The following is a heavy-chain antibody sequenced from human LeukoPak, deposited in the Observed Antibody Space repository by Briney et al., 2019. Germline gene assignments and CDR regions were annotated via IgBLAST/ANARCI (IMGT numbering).Heavy chain of an antibody. J-gene: IGHJ6*02. CDR1: GFTFSSYS. D-gene: IGHD3-3*01. V-gene: IGHV3-21*01. CDR3: ARVSDFWSGPSYYYGMDV. CDR2: ISSSSSYI. Sequence: GGSLRLSCAASGFTFSSYSMNWVRQAPGKGLEWVSSISSSSSYIYYADSVKGRFTISRDNAKNSLYLQMNSLRAEDTAVYYCARVSDFWSGPSYYYGMDVWGQGTTVTVSS.